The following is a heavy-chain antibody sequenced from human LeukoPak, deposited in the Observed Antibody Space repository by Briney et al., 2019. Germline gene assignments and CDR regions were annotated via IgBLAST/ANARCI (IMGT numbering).Heavy chain of an antibody. D-gene: IGHD6-13*01. V-gene: IGHV3-23*01. CDR3: AKNDPDPGYSSRWYLYYFDY. Sequence: PGGSLRLSCAASGFTFSSYAMSWVRQAPGKWLEWVSAISGSGGSTYYADSVKGRFTISRDNSKNTLYLQMNSLRAEDTAVYYCAKNDPDPGYSSRWYLYYFDYWGQGTLVTVSS. CDR1: GFTFSSYA. J-gene: IGHJ4*02. CDR2: ISGSGGST.